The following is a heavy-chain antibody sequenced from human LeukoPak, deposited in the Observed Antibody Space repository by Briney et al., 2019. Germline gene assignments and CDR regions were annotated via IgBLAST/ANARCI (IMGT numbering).Heavy chain of an antibody. CDR2: INPNSGGT. D-gene: IGHD6-6*01. CDR3: ARRDSSSGLDY. V-gene: IGHV1-2*06. Sequence: ASVKVSCXASGYTFTGYYMHWVRQAPGQGLGWMGRINPNSGGTNYAQKFQGRVTMTRDTSISTAYMELSRLRSDDTAVYYCARRDSSSGLDYWGQGTLVTVSS. J-gene: IGHJ4*02. CDR1: GYTFTGYY.